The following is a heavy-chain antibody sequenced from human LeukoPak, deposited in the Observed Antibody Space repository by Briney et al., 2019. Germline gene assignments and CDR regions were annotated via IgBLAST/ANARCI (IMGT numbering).Heavy chain of an antibody. D-gene: IGHD5-18*01. CDR2: IFTSESP. J-gene: IGHJ6*03. CDR1: GGSISSYY. Sequence: SETLSLTCTVSGGSISSYYWSWIRQPAGKGLEWIGRIFTSESPTYNPSLKSRVTMSLDTSKNQFSLKLSSVTAADTAVYYCARKVRGQLWLPHSRDYYYMDVWGKGTTVTVSS. CDR3: ARKVRGQLWLPHSRDYYYMDV. V-gene: IGHV4-4*07.